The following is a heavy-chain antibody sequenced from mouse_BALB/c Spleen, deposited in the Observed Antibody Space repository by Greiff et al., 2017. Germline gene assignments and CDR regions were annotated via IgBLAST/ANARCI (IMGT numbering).Heavy chain of an antibody. V-gene: IGHV14-3*02. CDR1: GFNIKDTY. CDR2: IDPANGNT. Sequence: VQLQQPGAELVKPGASVKLSCTASGFNIKDTYMHWVKQRPEQGLEWIGRIDPANGNTKYDPKFQGKATITADTSSNTAYLQLSSLTSEDTAVYYCARPATDYYAMDYWGQGTSVTVSS. CDR3: ARPATDYYAMDY. D-gene: IGHD1-2*01. J-gene: IGHJ4*01.